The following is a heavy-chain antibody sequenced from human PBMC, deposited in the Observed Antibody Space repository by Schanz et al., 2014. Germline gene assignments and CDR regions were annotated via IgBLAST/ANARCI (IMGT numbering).Heavy chain of an antibody. CDR2: ISWNSGSI. CDR3: AKVFHPYYGGNSFDN. CDR1: GFSFDDYT. J-gene: IGHJ4*02. V-gene: IGHV3-9*01. D-gene: IGHD4-17*01. Sequence: EVQLVESGGGLVQPGGSLRLSCAASGFSFDDYTMHWVRQAPGKGLEWVSGISWNSGSIGYADSVKGRFTISRDDAKNSLYLQMNSLRAEDTALYYCAKVFHPYYGGNSFDNWGQGTLVTVSS.